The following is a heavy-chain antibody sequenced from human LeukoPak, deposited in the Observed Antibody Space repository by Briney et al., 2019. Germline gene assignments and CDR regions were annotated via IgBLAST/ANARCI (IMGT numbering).Heavy chain of an antibody. CDR1: GFTFDGYA. J-gene: IGHJ6*02. CDR2: IIWNTGSV. D-gene: IGHD6-19*01. Sequence: PGGSLRLSCVASGFTFDGYAMHWARQAPGKGLEWVSGIIWNTGSVGYADSVKGRFTISRDNAKNSLYLQMNSLRVEDTAFYYCAKHGGSGWTAHYSYGLDVWGQGTTVTVSS. CDR3: AKHGGSGWTAHYSYGLDV. V-gene: IGHV3-9*01.